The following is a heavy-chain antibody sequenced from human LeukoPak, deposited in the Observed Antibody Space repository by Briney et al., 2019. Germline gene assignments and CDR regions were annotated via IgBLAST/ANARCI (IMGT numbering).Heavy chain of an antibody. V-gene: IGHV5-51*04. CDR3: ARGTYYYDSSGYYYYYGMDV. CDR2: IYPGDSDT. J-gene: IGHJ6*02. CDR1: GYSFTSYW. D-gene: IGHD3-22*01. Sequence: GESLKISCKGSGYSFTSYWIGWVRQMPGKGLEWMGIIYPGDSDTRYSPSFQGQVTISADKPISTAYLQWSSLKASDTAMYYCARGTYYYDSSGYYYYYGMDVWGQGTTVTVSS.